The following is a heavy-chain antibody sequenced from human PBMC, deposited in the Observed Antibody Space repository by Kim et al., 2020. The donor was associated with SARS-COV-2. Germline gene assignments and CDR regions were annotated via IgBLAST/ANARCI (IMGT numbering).Heavy chain of an antibody. Sequence: VKGRFTSSRDNSKNTLELQMNSLRAEDTAVYYCARGYDYVWGSYRRDAFDIWGQGTIVTVSS. V-gene: IGHV3-30*01. D-gene: IGHD3-16*02. CDR3: ARGYDYVWGSYRRDAFDI. J-gene: IGHJ3*02.